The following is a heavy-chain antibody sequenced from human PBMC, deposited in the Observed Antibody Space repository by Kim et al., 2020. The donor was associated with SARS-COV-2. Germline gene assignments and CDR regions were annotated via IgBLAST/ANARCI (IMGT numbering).Heavy chain of an antibody. Sequence: SETLSLTCAVYGGSFSGYYWSWIRQPPGKGLEWIGEINHSGSTNYNPSLKSRVTISVDTSKNQFSLNLSSVTAADTAVYYCPRAQGIGYPIRFDRWGSGT. V-gene: IGHV4-34*01. J-gene: IGHJ5*02. CDR2: INHSGST. D-gene: IGHD5-12*01. CDR1: GGSFSGYY. CDR3: PRAQGIGYPIRFDR.